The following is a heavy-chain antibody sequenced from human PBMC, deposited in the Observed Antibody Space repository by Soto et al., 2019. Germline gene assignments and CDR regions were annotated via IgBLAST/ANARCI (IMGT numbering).Heavy chain of an antibody. CDR3: AREDWEPNWFDP. Sequence: PSETLSLTCTVSGGSISSYYWSWIRQPPGKGLEWIGYIYYSGSTNYNPSLKSRVTISVDTSKNQFSLKLSSVTAADTAVYYCAREDWEPNWFDPWGQGTLVTVSS. J-gene: IGHJ5*02. V-gene: IGHV4-59*01. D-gene: IGHD1-26*01. CDR2: IYYSGST. CDR1: GGSISSYY.